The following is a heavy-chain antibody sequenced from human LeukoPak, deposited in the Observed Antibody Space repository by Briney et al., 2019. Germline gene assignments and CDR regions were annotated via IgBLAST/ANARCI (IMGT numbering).Heavy chain of an antibody. CDR3: ARDLESDEGDYGDVLPGY. J-gene: IGHJ4*02. V-gene: IGHV1-18*01. CDR2: ISVHHGTT. Sequence: ASVKVSCKTSGYTFSKFVITWVRQAPGQGLESMGWISVHHGTTHYVKKFHDRLTLTTDTSTRTAYMELKSLTSDDTAVYYCARDLESDEGDYGDVLPGYWGQGTLVTVS. CDR1: GYTFSKFV. D-gene: IGHD4-17*01.